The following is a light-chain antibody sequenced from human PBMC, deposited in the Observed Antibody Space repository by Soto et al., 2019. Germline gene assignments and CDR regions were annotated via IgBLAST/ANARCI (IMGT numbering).Light chain of an antibody. CDR2: KIS. CDR3: MQATHWPYT. Sequence: DAVMTQSPLSLPVTLGQPASISCKSSQNLLYSDGNTYLNWFQQRPGQSPRRLIAKISNRDSGVPERFCGSGSGSDFTLKISRVEAEDVGIYYCMQATHWPYTFGQGTKLEIK. V-gene: IGKV2-30*01. CDR1: QNLLYSDGNTY. J-gene: IGKJ2*01.